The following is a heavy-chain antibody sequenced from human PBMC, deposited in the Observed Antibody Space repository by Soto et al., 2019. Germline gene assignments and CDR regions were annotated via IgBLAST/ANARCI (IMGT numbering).Heavy chain of an antibody. CDR3: ARDLKEYCSDGKCNWFDP. J-gene: IGHJ5*02. V-gene: IGHV4-61*08. D-gene: IGHD2-15*01. CDR2: ISYSGST. CDR1: GFSLGASEVC. Sequence: SGPTLVNPTQTLTLTCTFSGFSLGASEVCVSWIRQPPGKGLEWIGYISYSGSTDYNPSLKSRVTISFDASKNQISLQVRSATAADAAVYYCARDLKEYCSDGKCNWFDPWGQGPLVTVSS.